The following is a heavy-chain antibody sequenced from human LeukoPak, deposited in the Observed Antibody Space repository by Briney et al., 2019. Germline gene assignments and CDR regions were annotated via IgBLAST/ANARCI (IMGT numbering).Heavy chain of an antibody. J-gene: IGHJ4*02. CDR1: GFTVSSHY. D-gene: IGHD5-18*01. CDR2: IYSGGST. V-gene: IGHV3-66*01. Sequence: TGGSLRLSCAASGFTVSSHYMSWVRQAPGKGLEWVSVIYSGGSTYYADSVKGRFTISRDNSKNTLYLQMNSLRAEDTAVYYCARAGGGYSYGLPYWGQGTLVTVSS. CDR3: ARAGGGYSYGLPY.